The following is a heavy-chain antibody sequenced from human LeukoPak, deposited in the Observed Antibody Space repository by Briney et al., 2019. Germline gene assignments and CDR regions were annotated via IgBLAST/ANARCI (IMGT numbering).Heavy chain of an antibody. Sequence: PSETLSLTCAVYGGSFSGDFWSWIRQSPGKGLEWIGEINHGGSTTYNPSLQSRVTMSVDTSTNQISLKVTSVTAADTAIYYCARHTWQWLPFDGWGQGTQVTISS. CDR2: INHGGST. CDR1: GGSFSGDF. D-gene: IGHD5-12*01. CDR3: ARHTWQWLPFDG. J-gene: IGHJ4*02. V-gene: IGHV4-34*01.